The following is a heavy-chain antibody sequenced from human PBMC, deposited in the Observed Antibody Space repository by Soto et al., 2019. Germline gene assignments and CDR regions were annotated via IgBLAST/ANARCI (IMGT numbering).Heavy chain of an antibody. Sequence: GESLKISCKGSGYSFTSYWIGWVRQMPGKGLEWMGIIYPGDSDTRYSPSFQGQVTISADKSISTAYLQWSSLKASDTDMYYCARYHRNYDFWSGPYYFDYWGQGTLVTVSS. CDR1: GYSFTSYW. CDR3: ARYHRNYDFWSGPYYFDY. D-gene: IGHD3-3*01. J-gene: IGHJ4*02. V-gene: IGHV5-51*01. CDR2: IYPGDSDT.